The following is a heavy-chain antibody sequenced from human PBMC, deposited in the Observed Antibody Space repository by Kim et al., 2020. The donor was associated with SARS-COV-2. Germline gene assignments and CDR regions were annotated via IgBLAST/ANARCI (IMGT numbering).Heavy chain of an antibody. CDR3: ARGPGYCSGGSCYGYYFDY. CDR1: GGSFSGYY. J-gene: IGHJ4*02. D-gene: IGHD2-15*01. V-gene: IGHV4-34*01. CDR2: INHSRST. Sequence: SETLSLTCAVYGGSFSGYYWSWIRQPPGKGLEWIGEINHSRSTNYNPSLKSRVTISVDTSKNQFSLKLSSVTAADTAVYYCARGPGYCSGGSCYGYYFDYWGQGTLVTVSS.